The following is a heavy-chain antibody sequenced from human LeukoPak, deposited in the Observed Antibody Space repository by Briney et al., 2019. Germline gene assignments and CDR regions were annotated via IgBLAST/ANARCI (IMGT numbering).Heavy chain of an antibody. CDR2: INPNSGGT. D-gene: IGHD3-3*01. CDR3: ARDLGNFWSGWDY. J-gene: IGHJ4*02. Sequence: ASVKVSCKASGYTFSGNYMHWVRQAPGQGLEWMGWINPNSGGTNYAQKFQGRVTMTRDTSISTAYMELSRLRSDDTAVYYCARDLGNFWSGWDYWGQGTLVTVSS. V-gene: IGHV1-2*02. CDR1: GYTFSGNY.